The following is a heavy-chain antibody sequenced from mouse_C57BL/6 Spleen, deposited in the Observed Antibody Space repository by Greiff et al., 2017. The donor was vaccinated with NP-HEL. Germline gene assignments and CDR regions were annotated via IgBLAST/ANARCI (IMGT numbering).Heavy chain of an antibody. D-gene: IGHD2-2*01. CDR2: INPNNGGT. J-gene: IGHJ4*01. CDR1: GYTFTDYY. CDR3: ARWLPPLYAMDY. Sequence: VQLQQSGPELVKPGASVKISCKASGYTFTDYYMNWVKQSHGKSLEWIGDINPNNGGTSYNQKFKGKATLTVDKSSSTAYMELRSLTSEDSAVYYCARWLPPLYAMDYWGQGTSVTVSS. V-gene: IGHV1-26*01.